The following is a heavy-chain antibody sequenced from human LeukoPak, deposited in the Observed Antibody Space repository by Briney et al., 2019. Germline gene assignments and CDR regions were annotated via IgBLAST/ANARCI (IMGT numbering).Heavy chain of an antibody. V-gene: IGHV4-31*03. CDR1: GGSISSGGYY. CDR2: IYYSGST. J-gene: IGHJ5*02. CDR3: ARRGYSYGYWFDP. Sequence: SQTLSLTCTVSGGSISSGGYYWSWIRQHPGKGLEWIGYIYYSGSTYYNPSLKSRVTISVDTSKNQFSLKLSSVAAADTAVYYCARRGYSYGYWFDPWGQGTLVTVSS. D-gene: IGHD5-18*01.